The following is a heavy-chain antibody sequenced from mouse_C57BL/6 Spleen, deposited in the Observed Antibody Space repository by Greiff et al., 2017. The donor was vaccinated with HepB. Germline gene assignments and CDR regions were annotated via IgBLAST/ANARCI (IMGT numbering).Heavy chain of an antibody. J-gene: IGHJ3*01. V-gene: IGHV6-6*01. Sequence: DVQLQESGGGLVQPGGSMKLSCAASGFTFSDAWMDWVRQSPEKGLEWVAEIRNKANNHATYYAESVKGRFTISRDDSKSSVYLQMNSLRAEDTGIYYCTRPIYYYGSSYVGFAYWGQGTLVTVSA. CDR2: IRNKANNHAT. CDR3: TRPIYYYGSSYVGFAY. D-gene: IGHD1-1*01. CDR1: GFTFSDAW.